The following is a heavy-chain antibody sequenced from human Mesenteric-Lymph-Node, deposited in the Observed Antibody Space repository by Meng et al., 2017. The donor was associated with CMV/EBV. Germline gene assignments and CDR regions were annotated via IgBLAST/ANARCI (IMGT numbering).Heavy chain of an antibody. Sequence: GESLKISCAASGFTFSSYAVSWVRQAPGKGLEWVSAISGSGGSTYYADSVKGRFTISRDNSKNTLYLQMNSLRVEDTAVYYCAKDRDVVLPAASWGYYGMDVWGQGTTVTVSS. D-gene: IGHD2-2*01. J-gene: IGHJ6*02. CDR3: AKDRDVVLPAASWGYYGMDV. CDR2: ISGSGGST. CDR1: GFTFSSYA. V-gene: IGHV3-23*01.